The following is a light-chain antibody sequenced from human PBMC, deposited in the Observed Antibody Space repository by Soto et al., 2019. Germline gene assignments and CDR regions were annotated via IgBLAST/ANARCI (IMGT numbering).Light chain of an antibody. CDR2: GAS. V-gene: IGKV3-20*01. CDR1: QSVSSSY. CDR3: QQYGSSPYT. J-gene: IGKJ2*01. Sequence: EIVLTQSPGTLSLSPGERATLSCRASQSVSSSYLAWYQQKPGQAPRFLIYGASSRATGIQDRFSGSGSGTDFTLTISRLEPEDFAVYYCQQYGSSPYTFGKGNKLEIK.